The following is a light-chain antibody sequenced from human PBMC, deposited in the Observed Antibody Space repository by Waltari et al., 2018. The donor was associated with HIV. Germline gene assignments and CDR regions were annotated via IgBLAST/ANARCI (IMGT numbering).Light chain of an antibody. Sequence: SVLTQPPSVSGTPGQNVPIPCSGSTPHIARNTVNWYPQVPEAPPKLLIYSNDHRPSGVPDRFSCSKSGTSASLAISGLQSADEADYYCAAWDDSLNGMFGGGTKLTV. V-gene: IGLV1-44*01. J-gene: IGLJ3*02. CDR2: SND. CDR1: TPHIARNT. CDR3: AAWDDSLNGM.